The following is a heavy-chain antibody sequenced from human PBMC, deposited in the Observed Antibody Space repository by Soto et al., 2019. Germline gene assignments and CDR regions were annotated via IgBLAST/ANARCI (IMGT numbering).Heavy chain of an antibody. Sequence: QVQLVESGGGVVQPGRSLRLSCAASGFTFSSYGMHWVRQAPGKGLEWVAVIWYDGSNKYYADSVKGRFTISRDNSKNTLDVQMNSRRAEDTAGYYCARAGGYDILTGLDPWGQGTLVTVSS. CDR2: IWYDGSNK. V-gene: IGHV3-33*01. D-gene: IGHD3-9*01. CDR1: GFTFSSYG. J-gene: IGHJ5*02. CDR3: ARAGGYDILTGLDP.